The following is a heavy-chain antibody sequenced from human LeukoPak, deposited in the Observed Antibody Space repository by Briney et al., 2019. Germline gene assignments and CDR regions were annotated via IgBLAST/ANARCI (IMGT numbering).Heavy chain of an antibody. V-gene: IGHV3-74*01. CDR2: ISSDGSDT. CDR3: VRDRSYGAFDY. D-gene: IGHD5-18*01. CDR1: GFTFSSYW. J-gene: IGHJ4*02. Sequence: PGGSLRLSCAASGFTFSSYWMHWVRQAPGKGLVWVSRISSDGSDTSYADSVKGRFTISRDYAKNTLYLQMNSLRAEDTAFYHCVRDRSYGAFDYWGQGTLVTVSS.